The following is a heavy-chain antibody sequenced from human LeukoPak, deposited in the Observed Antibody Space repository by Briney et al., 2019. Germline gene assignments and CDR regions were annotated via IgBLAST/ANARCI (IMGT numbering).Heavy chain of an antibody. CDR3: ARAGGYDSSGYYPYYFDY. Sequence: SETLSLTCTVSGGSISSSSYYWGWIRQPPGKGLEWIGSIYYSGSTYYNPSLKSRVTISVNTSKNQFSLKLSSVTAADTAVYYCARAGGYDSSGYYPYYFDYWGQGTLVTVSS. D-gene: IGHD3-22*01. CDR1: GGSISSSSYY. CDR2: IYYSGST. V-gene: IGHV4-39*01. J-gene: IGHJ4*02.